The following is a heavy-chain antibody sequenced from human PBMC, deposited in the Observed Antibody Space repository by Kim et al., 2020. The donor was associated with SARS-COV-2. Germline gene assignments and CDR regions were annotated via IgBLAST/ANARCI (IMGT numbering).Heavy chain of an antibody. J-gene: IGHJ4*02. CDR1: GFSFSDYY. D-gene: IGHD6-19*01. CDR3: ARGASAVAGFFDY. Sequence: GGSLRLSCAASGFSFSDYYMDWVRQAPGKGLEWVGRTRNKANSYTTEYVASVKGRFTISRDDSKNSLYLQMDSLKTEDTAVYYCARGASAVAGFFDYWGQGAQVTVSS. V-gene: IGHV3-72*01. CDR2: TRNKANSYTT.